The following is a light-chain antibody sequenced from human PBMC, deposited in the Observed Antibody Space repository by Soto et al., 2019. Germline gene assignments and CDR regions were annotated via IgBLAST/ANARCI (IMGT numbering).Light chain of an antibody. CDR1: QSVSRY. CDR2: DAS. V-gene: IGKV3-11*01. CDR3: QQRSSWPVT. Sequence: PGDRATLSCRASQSVSRYFAWYQQKPGQAPRLLIYDASNRATGVPARFSGSGSGTDFTLTISSLEPEDFAVYYCQQRSSWPVTFGQGTKVEI. J-gene: IGKJ1*01.